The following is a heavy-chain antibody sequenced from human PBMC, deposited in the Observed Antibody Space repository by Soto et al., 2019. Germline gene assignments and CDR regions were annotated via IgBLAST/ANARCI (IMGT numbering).Heavy chain of an antibody. J-gene: IGHJ5*02. V-gene: IGHV4-39*07. Sequence: PLETLSLTCTVSGGSISSSSYYWGWIRQPPGKGLEWIGSIYYSGSTYYNPSLKSRVTISVDTSKNQFSLKLSSVTAADTAVYYCARTPLCSTSCYTANWFDPWGQGTLVTVSS. CDR1: GGSISSSSYY. D-gene: IGHD2-2*02. CDR3: ARTPLCSTSCYTANWFDP. CDR2: IYYSGST.